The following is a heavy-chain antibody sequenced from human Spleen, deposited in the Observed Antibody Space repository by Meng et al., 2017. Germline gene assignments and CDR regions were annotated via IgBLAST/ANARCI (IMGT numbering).Heavy chain of an antibody. CDR3: ARGPTTVAHDFDY. J-gene: IGHJ4*02. Sequence: QLHQWCAGLFKPAETLSLTGVGSGGSFSDYYWSWTRQPPGKGLEWIGEINHRGNTNYNSFLESRVTISVDTSQNSLSLKLSSVTAADSAVYYCARGPTTVAHDFDYWGQGTLVTVSS. V-gene: IGHV4-34*01. CDR2: INHRGNT. CDR1: GGSFSDYY. D-gene: IGHD4-11*01.